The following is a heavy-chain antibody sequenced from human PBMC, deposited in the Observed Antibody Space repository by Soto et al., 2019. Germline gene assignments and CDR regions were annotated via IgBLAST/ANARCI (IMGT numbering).Heavy chain of an antibody. Sequence: QVQLQESGPGLVKPSQTLSLTCTVSGVSISSGDYYWSWIRQNPGKGLEWIGYISYIGRTYYNPSLKSRVTISIDTSKNQFSLKLSSVTAADTAIYYCARSVHLGDLSLGYWGQGTLVTVSS. CDR1: GVSISSGDYY. J-gene: IGHJ4*02. D-gene: IGHD3-16*02. V-gene: IGHV4-31*03. CDR3: ARSVHLGDLSLGY. CDR2: ISYIGRT.